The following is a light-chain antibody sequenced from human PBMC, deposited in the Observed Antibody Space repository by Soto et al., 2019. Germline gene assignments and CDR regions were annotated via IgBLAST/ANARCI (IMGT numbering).Light chain of an antibody. Sequence: EIVLTQSPATLSLSPGERATLSCRASQSIRNYLAWYQQKPGQAPRLLISDASNRATGIPARFSGSGSGTDFTLTISSLEPEDFAVYYCQQRSNWPPYTFGQGTKLEIK. J-gene: IGKJ2*01. CDR2: DAS. CDR1: QSIRNY. CDR3: QQRSNWPPYT. V-gene: IGKV3-11*01.